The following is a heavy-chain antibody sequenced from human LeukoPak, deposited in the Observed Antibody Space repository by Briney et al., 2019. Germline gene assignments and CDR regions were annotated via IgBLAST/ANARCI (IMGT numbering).Heavy chain of an antibody. Sequence: SQTLSLTCAISGDSVSSNSGSWNWLRQSPSRGLEWLGRTFYRSKWSREYATSVRGRITINPDTSKNQFSLQLNSMTPDDLAIYYCATGSGRTHVTYYFDFWAQGTLVTVSS. D-gene: IGHD6-25*01. CDR3: ATGSGRTHVTYYFDF. J-gene: IGHJ4*02. CDR2: TFYRSKWSR. CDR1: GDSVSSNSGS. V-gene: IGHV6-1*01.